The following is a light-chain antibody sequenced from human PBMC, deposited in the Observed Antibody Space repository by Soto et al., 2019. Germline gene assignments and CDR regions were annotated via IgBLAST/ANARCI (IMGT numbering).Light chain of an antibody. V-gene: IGKV1-12*01. J-gene: IGKJ4*01. CDR1: QDISTW. CDR3: QQAKSYPLT. CDR2: AAS. Sequence: IQMTQSPSSVSASVGDRVTITCRASQDISTWLAWYQQKPGKAPKLLIYAASKLQSGVPSSFSGSGSGADYTLTISSLQPEDFAHYFCQQAKSYPLTCGGGTRVEIK.